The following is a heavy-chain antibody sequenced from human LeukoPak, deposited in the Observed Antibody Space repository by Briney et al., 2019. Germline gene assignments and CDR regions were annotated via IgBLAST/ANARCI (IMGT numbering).Heavy chain of an antibody. Sequence: PGGSLRLSCAVSGFTFSNYWMSWVRQAPGKGLEWVATIKKDGSEIYYVDSVKGRFTISRDNAHNSLHLQMNSLRAEDTAVYYCARDGGGSSDYWGQGTLVTVSS. D-gene: IGHD6-6*01. CDR3: ARDGGGSSDY. J-gene: IGHJ4*02. V-gene: IGHV3-7*05. CDR2: IKKDGSEI. CDR1: GFTFSNYW.